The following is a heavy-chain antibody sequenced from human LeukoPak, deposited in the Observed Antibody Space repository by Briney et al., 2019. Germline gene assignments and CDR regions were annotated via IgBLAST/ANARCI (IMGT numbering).Heavy chain of an antibody. Sequence: PGGSLRLSCAASGFTFDDYAMHWVRQAPGKGLEWVSGISWNSGSIGYADSVKGRFTISRDNAKNSLYLQMNSLRAEDTALYYCAKVGRGYSYGDGFDYWGQGTLVTVSS. CDR2: ISWNSGSI. CDR3: AKVGRGYSYGDGFDY. J-gene: IGHJ4*02. D-gene: IGHD5-18*01. CDR1: GFTFDDYA. V-gene: IGHV3-9*01.